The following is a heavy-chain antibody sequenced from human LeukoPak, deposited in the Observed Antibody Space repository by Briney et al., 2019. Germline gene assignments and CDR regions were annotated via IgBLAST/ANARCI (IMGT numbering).Heavy chain of an antibody. V-gene: IGHV1-3*01. Sequence: ASVKASCKASGYIFTSYAMHWVRQAPGQRLEWMGWINAGNGNTKYSQKFQGRVTITRDTSATTVYMELSSLRSEDTAVYYCARDIDRVFNWFDPWGQGTLVTVSS. CDR2: INAGNGNT. D-gene: IGHD6-13*01. CDR1: GYIFTSYA. CDR3: ARDIDRVFNWFDP. J-gene: IGHJ5*02.